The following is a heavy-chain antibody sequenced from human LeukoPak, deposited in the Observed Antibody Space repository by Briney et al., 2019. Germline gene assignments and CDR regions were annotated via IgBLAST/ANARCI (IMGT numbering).Heavy chain of an antibody. CDR3: TLRTDY. CDR2: ISANGHNT. J-gene: IGHJ4*01. CDR1: GFTFSSYG. V-gene: IGHV3-23*01. Sequence: GGSLRLSCAASGFTFSSYGMHWVRQAPGKGLEWVSVISANGHNTYYVDSVKGRFTISRDNFKNMMYLQMDSLRVEDTAVYYCTLRTDYWGQGILVSVSS.